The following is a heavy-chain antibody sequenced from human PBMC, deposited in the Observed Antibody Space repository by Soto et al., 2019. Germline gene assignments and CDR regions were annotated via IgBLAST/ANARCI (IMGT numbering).Heavy chain of an antibody. CDR2: IKQDGSEK. J-gene: IGHJ1*01. Sequence: GGSLRLSCAASGFTFSSYWMSWVRQAPGKGLEWVANIKQDGSEKYYVDSVKGRFTISRDNAKNSLYLQMNSLRAEDTAVYYCARALFSSGWYAEYFQHWGQGTLVTV. V-gene: IGHV3-7*01. CDR1: GFTFSSYW. D-gene: IGHD6-19*01. CDR3: ARALFSSGWYAEYFQH.